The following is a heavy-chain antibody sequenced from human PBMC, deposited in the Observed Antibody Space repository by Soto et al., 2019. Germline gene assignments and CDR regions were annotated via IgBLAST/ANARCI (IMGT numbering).Heavy chain of an antibody. Sequence: QVQLVESGGGVVQPGRSLRLSCAASGFTFSSYGMHWVRQAPGKGLEWVAVIWYDGSNKYYADSVKGRFTISRDNSKNTLYLQMNSLRAEDTAVYYCARENSGSYYNGPGWFDPWGQGTLVTVSS. CDR3: ARENSGSYYNGPGWFDP. CDR2: IWYDGSNK. J-gene: IGHJ5*02. D-gene: IGHD3-10*01. CDR1: GFTFSSYG. V-gene: IGHV3-33*01.